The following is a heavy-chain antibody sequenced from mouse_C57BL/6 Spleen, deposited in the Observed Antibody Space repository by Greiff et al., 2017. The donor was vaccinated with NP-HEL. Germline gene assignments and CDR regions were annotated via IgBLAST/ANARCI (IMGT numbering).Heavy chain of an antibody. J-gene: IGHJ4*01. CDR1: GFTFSNYW. V-gene: IGHV6-3*01. D-gene: IGHD2-3*01. CDR3: TGHDGYPYYAMDY. CDR2: IRLKSDNYAS. Sequence: EVKLEESGGGLVQPGGSMKLSCVASGFTFSNYWMNWVRQSPEKGLEWVAQIRLKSDNYASHCAESVKGRFTISRDDSKSSVYLQMNNLRAEDTVIYYCTGHDGYPYYAMDYWGQGTSVTVSS.